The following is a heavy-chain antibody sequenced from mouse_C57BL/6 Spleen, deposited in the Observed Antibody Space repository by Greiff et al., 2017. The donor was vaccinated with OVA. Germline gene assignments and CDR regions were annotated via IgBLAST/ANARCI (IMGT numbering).Heavy chain of an antibody. CDR2: IDPETGGT. CDR1: GYTFTDYE. D-gene: IGHD3-1*01. V-gene: IGHV1-15*01. CDR3: TRGLFLDY. Sequence: VQLVESGAELVRPGASVTLSCKASGYTFTDYEMHWVKQTPVHGLEWIGAIDPETGGTAYNQKFKGKAILTADKSSSTAYMELRSLTSEDSAVYYCTRGLFLDYWGQGTTLTVSS. J-gene: IGHJ2*01.